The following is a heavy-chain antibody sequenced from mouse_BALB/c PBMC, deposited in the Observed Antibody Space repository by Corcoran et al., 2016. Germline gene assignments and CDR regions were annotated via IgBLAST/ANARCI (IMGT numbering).Heavy chain of an antibody. D-gene: IGHD1-1*01. CDR2: INPNNGGT. V-gene: IGHV1-18*01. Sequence: EVLLQQSGPELVKPGASVKIPCKASGYTFTDYNMDWVKQSHGKSLEWIGDINPNNGGTIYNQKFKGKATLTVDKSSSTAYMELRRLTSEDTAVYYCARLAYYYGSSWFAYWGQGTLVTVSA. CDR3: ARLAYYYGSSWFAY. CDR1: GYTFTDYN. J-gene: IGHJ3*01.